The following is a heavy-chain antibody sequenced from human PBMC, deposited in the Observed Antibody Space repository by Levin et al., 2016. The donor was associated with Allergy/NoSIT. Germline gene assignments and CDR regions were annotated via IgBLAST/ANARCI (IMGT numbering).Heavy chain of an antibody. J-gene: IGHJ6*03. CDR2: INPSGGRI. Sequence: WVRQAPGQGPEWMGIINPSGGRISYTQKFQGRVTMTRDTSTSTVYMELSSLRSEDTAVYYCARDREWFGEPYYMDVWGKGTTVTVSS. D-gene: IGHD3-10*01. V-gene: IGHV1-46*01. CDR3: ARDREWFGEPYYMDV.